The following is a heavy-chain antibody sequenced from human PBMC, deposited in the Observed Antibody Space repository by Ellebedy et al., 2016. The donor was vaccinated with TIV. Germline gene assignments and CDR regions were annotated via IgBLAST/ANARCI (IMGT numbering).Heavy chain of an antibody. D-gene: IGHD1-7*01. CDR2: IKQDGSEK. CDR1: GFRFNTYW. V-gene: IGHV3-7*03. CDR3: ARSGSTSWYFDL. Sequence: GESLKISCETSGFRFNTYWMSWVRQAPGKGLEWVANIKQDGSEKYYVGSVEGRFIISRDNAKNSLSLRINNPRAEDTAVYYCARSGSTSWYFDLWGRGTLVTVSS. J-gene: IGHJ2*01.